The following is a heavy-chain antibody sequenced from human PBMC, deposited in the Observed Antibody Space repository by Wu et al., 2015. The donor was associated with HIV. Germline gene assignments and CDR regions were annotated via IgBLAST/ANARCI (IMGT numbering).Heavy chain of an antibody. Sequence: QVHLVQSGAEVKKPGSSVKLSCKASGGTFSSFSINWVRQAPGQGLEWTGGIIPIFGTATYAQTFQGRATITSDESTSTAYMEVTGLTSEDTAVYYCARGFSSTWYDYFDLWGQGTLVSVSS. V-gene: IGHV1-69*05. CDR1: GGTFSSFS. J-gene: IGHJ4*02. D-gene: IGHD6-13*01. CDR3: ARGFSSTWYDYFDL. CDR2: IIPIFGTA.